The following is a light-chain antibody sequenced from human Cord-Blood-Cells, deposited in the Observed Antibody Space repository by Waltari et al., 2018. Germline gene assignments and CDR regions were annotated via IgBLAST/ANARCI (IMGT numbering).Light chain of an antibody. V-gene: IGKV1-39*01. CDR2: AAS. J-gene: IGKJ2*03. Sequence: DIQMTQSPSSLSASVGDRVTITCRASQSISSYLNWYQQKPRKAPKLLIYAASSLQSGVPSRFSGSRSWTDFTLTISSLQPQDFATYYCQQSYSTPYSFGQGTKLEIK. CDR3: QQSYSTPYS. CDR1: QSISSY.